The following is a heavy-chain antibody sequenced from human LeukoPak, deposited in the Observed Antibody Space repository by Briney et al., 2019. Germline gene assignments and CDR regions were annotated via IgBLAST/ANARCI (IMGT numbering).Heavy chain of an antibody. V-gene: IGHV4-34*01. CDR1: GGSFSGYY. CDR3: SMVRGVIE. J-gene: IGHJ4*02. Sequence: PSETLSLTYAVCGGSFSGYYWSWIRQPPGKGLEWIGEINHSGSTNYNPSLRSRVTISVDTSKNQFSLKLSSVTAADTAVYYCSMVRGVIEWGQGTLVTVSS. CDR2: INHSGST. D-gene: IGHD3-10*01.